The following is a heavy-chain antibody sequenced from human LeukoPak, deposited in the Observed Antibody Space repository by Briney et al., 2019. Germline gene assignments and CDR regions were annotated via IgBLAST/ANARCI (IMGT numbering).Heavy chain of an antibody. V-gene: IGHV1-8*01. Sequence: ASVKVSCKASGYTFTTYDINWVRQATGQGLEWMGWMNPNSGNTGYAQKFQGRVTMTRNTSINTAYMELGSLTSADTAIYFCARVKGSSWPDSWGQGTLVTVSS. CDR3: ARVKGSSWPDS. D-gene: IGHD6-13*01. J-gene: IGHJ4*02. CDR1: GYTFTTYD. CDR2: MNPNSGNT.